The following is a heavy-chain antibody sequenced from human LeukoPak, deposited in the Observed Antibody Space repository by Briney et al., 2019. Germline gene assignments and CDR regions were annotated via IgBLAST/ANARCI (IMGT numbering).Heavy chain of an antibody. D-gene: IGHD7-27*01. Sequence: GRSLRLSCAASGFTFSNYGMHWVRQAPGKGLEWVAVISYDGSNEYYADSVKGRFAISRDTSKNTLYLQMNGLRAEDTGLYYCARKFLTGRLIDYWGQGTLVTVSS. CDR2: ISYDGSNE. CDR1: GFTFSNYG. V-gene: IGHV3-30*03. CDR3: ARKFLTGRLIDY. J-gene: IGHJ4*02.